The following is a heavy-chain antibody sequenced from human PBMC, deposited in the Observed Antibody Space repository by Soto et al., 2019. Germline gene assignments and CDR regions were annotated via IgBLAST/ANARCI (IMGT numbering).Heavy chain of an antibody. CDR1: GYTFTSYG. V-gene: IGHV1-18*01. Sequence: ASVKVSCKASGYTFTSYGISWVRQAPGQGLEWMGWISAYNGNTNYAQKLQGRVTMTTDTSTSTAYMELRSLRSDDTAVYYCARAVCGSGSHLCPFDYWGQGTLVTVSS. CDR3: ARAVCGSGSHLCPFDY. CDR2: ISAYNGNT. J-gene: IGHJ4*02. D-gene: IGHD3-10*01.